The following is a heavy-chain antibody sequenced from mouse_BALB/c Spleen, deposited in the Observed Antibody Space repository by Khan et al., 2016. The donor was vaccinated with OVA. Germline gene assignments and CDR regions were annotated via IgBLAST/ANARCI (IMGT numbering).Heavy chain of an antibody. CDR3: SGSDI. V-gene: IGHV5-6-3*01. CDR2: YDSNGGST. D-gene: IGHD1-3*01. CDR1: RFTISSYG. Sequence: EVELVESGGGIVQPGGSLKRTCAVTRFTISSYGMSAGRQTLHKRQEVVTTYDSNGGSTDYPDSVTRRFTISGDNAKNALYLQMRRLNSEDTAMYYCSGSDIWGQGTTLTVSS. J-gene: IGHJ2*01.